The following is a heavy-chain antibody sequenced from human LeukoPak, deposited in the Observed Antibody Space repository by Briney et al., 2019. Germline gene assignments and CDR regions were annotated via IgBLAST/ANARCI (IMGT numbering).Heavy chain of an antibody. D-gene: IGHD4-17*01. Sequence: GGSLRLSCAASGFTFSSYGMHWVRQAPGKGLEWVAVISYDGSNKYYADSVKGRFTISRDNSKNTLYLQMNSLRAEDTAVYYCAKDGPYGDYAGVGHYGMDVWGQGTTVTVSS. CDR3: AKDGPYGDYAGVGHYGMDV. J-gene: IGHJ6*02. CDR1: GFTFSSYG. V-gene: IGHV3-30*18. CDR2: ISYDGSNK.